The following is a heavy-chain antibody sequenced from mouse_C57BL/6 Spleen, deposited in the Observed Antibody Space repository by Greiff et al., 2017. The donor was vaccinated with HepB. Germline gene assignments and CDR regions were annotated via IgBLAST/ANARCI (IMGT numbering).Heavy chain of an antibody. CDR2: IHPNSGST. CDR1: GYTFTSYW. J-gene: IGHJ2*01. V-gene: IGHV1-64*01. D-gene: IGHD1-1*01. Sequence: QVQPQQPGAELVKPGASVKLSCKASGYTFTSYWMHWVKQRPGQGLEWIGMIHPNSGSTNYNEKFKSKATLTVDKSSSTAYMQLSSLTSEDSAVYYCARGGYYGSSYEEELGFDYWGQGTTLTVSS. CDR3: ARGGYYGSSYEEELGFDY.